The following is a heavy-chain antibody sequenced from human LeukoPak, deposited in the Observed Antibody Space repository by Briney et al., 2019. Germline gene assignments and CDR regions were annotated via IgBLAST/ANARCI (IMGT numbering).Heavy chain of an antibody. CDR3: ARDGPFGSVDY. CDR1: GGSISSSSYY. J-gene: IGHJ4*02. Sequence: PSETLSLTCTVSGGSISSSSYYWGWIRQPPGKGLEWIGSIYYSGSTYYNPSLKSRVTISVDTSKNQFSLKLSSVTAADTAVYYCARDGPFGSVDYWGQETLVTVSS. V-gene: IGHV4-39*02. D-gene: IGHD3-10*01. CDR2: IYYSGST.